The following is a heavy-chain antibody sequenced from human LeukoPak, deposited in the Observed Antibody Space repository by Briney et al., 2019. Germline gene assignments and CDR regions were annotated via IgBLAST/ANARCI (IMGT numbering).Heavy chain of an antibody. CDR1: GYTLTELS. CDR2: FDPEDGET. V-gene: IGHV1-24*01. Sequence: GASVKVSCKVSGYTLTELSMHWVRQAPGKGLEWMGGFDPEDGETIYAQKFQGRVTMTEVTSADTAYMELSSLRSEDTAVYYCARDGYFDWLLDYGMDVWGQGTTVTVSS. J-gene: IGHJ6*02. CDR3: ARDGYFDWLLDYGMDV. D-gene: IGHD3-9*01.